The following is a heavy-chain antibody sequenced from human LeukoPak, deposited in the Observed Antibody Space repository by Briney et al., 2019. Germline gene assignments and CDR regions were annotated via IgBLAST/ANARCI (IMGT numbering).Heavy chain of an antibody. V-gene: IGHV4-34*01. CDR1: GGSFSGYY. CDR3: AGRSTMDV. CDR2: INHSGST. Sequence: SETLSLTCAVYGGSFSGYYWSWIRQPPGKGLEWIGEINHSGSTNYNPSLKSRVTISVDTSKNQFSLRLSSVTAADTAVYYWAGRSTMDVWGLGTPVTVSS. J-gene: IGHJ6*02.